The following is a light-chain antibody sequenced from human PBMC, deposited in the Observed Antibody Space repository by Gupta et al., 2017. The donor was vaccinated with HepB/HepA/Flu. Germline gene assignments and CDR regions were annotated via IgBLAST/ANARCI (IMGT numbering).Light chain of an antibody. CDR2: YDS. Sequence: SYVLTQPPSVSVAPGKTARITCGGNNIGRKRVPGYQQKPGQAPFLVSDYDSDRPSGITERCSCYHTANTATPITRRVEAGEEAGDYCRVSDSSRAHLGFGGGTKLTVL. CDR3: RVSDSSRAHLG. CDR1: NIGRKR. V-gene: IGLV3-21*04. J-gene: IGLJ2*01.